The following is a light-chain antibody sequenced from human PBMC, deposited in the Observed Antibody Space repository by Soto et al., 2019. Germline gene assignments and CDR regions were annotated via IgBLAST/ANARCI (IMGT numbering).Light chain of an antibody. Sequence: QSALTQPASVSGCPGQSITISCTGTSSDVGGYNYVSWYQQHPGKAPKLMIYDVSNRPSGVSNRFSGSKSGNTASLTISGLQAEDEADYYCSSYTSSSTFVFGGGTKLTVL. J-gene: IGLJ2*01. CDR2: DVS. CDR1: SSDVGGYNY. V-gene: IGLV2-14*01. CDR3: SSYTSSSTFV.